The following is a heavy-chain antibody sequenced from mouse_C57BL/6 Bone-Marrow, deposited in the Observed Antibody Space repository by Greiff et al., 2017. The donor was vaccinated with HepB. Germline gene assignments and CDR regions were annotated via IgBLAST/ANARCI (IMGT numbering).Heavy chain of an antibody. V-gene: IGHV7-3*01. CDR2: IRNKANGYTT. J-gene: IGHJ3*01. CDR1: GFTFTDYY. CDR3: ARYRGWLGAFAY. D-gene: IGHD2-3*01. Sequence: EVQLVESGGGLVQPGGSLSLSCAASGFTFTDYYMSWVRQPPGKALEWLGFIRNKANGYTTEYSASVKGRFTISRDNSQSILYLQMNALRAEDSATYYCARYRGWLGAFAYWGQGTLVTVSA.